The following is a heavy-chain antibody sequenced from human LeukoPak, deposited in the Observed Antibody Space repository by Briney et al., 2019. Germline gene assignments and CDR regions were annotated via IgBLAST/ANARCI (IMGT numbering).Heavy chain of an antibody. CDR1: GFIFSSYS. D-gene: IGHD2-2*01. CDR2: ITSSSTYI. CDR3: GHCSATSCYAGGY. V-gene: IGHV3-21*06. Sequence: GGSLRLSCAGSGFIFSSYSMNWVRQAPGKGLEWVSSITSSSTYIYYADSVMGRFTISRDNAKNSLYLQMNSLRAEDTAVYYCGHCSATSCYAGGYWGQGTLVTVSS. J-gene: IGHJ4*02.